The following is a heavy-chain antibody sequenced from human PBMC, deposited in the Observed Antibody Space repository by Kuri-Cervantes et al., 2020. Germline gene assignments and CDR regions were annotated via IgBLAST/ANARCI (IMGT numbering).Heavy chain of an antibody. Sequence: GSLRLSCTVSGGSISSSSYYWGWIRQPPGKGLEWIGSIYYSGSTYYNPSLKSRVTIYVDTSKNQFSLKLSSVTAADTAVYYCARHRPKYQLLPFDYWGQGTLVTVSS. D-gene: IGHD2-2*01. V-gene: IGHV4-39*01. CDR1: GGSISSSSYY. J-gene: IGHJ4*02. CDR3: ARHRPKYQLLPFDY. CDR2: IYYSGST.